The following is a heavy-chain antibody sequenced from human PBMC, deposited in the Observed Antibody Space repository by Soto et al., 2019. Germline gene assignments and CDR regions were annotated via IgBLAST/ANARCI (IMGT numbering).Heavy chain of an antibody. V-gene: IGHV1-2*02. CDR2: INPKTAAT. Sequence: GASVKVSCKPSGYSFSDYFIQWLRQSPGQGLEWVAWINPKTAATNYAKKFQGRVSLTWDTSSTTAYMELTRLGPDDTAVYYCARIKWGLNYYNGMDVWGQGTTVTVSS. CDR1: GYSFSDYF. CDR3: ARIKWGLNYYNGMDV. D-gene: IGHD1-26*01. J-gene: IGHJ6*02.